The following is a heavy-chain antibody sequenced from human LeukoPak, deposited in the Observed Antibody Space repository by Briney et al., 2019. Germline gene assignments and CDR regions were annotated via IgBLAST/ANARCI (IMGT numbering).Heavy chain of an antibody. J-gene: IGHJ1*01. V-gene: IGHV4-39*01. CDR3: ARRRYYDSTGYLD. D-gene: IGHD3-22*01. Sequence: PSETLSLTCSVSGEYISSSSYYWGWIRQPPGKGLEWIGDIYYTGRTYYNSSLKSRLTVSIDTSKNQFSLKLASLTAADTGVYYCARRRYYDSTGYLDWGQGTRITVSS. CDR1: GEYISSSSYY. CDR2: IYYTGRT.